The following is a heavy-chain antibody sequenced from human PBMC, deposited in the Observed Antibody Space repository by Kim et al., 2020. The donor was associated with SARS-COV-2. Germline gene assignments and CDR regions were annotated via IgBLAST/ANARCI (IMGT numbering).Heavy chain of an antibody. CDR2: IYWVDNK. CDR3: ANDYGGNSHQN. V-gene: IGHV2-5*02. D-gene: IGHD4-17*01. CDR1: GFSLSTTGMG. Sequence: SGPTLVNPTQTLTLTCTFSGFSLSTTGMGVSWIRQPPGKPLEWLALIYWVDNKRYSPSLKSRLTITKDTSKKQVVLTITNMDPVDTGTYYCANDYGGNSHQNWGQGILVSVSS. J-gene: IGHJ4*02.